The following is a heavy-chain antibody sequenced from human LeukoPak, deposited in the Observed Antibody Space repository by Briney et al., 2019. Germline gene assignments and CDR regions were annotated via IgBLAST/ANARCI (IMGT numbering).Heavy chain of an antibody. J-gene: IGHJ4*02. CDR2: ISGSGGST. V-gene: IGHV3-23*01. D-gene: IGHD6-6*01. CDR1: GFTFSSYA. Sequence: PGGSLRLSCAASGFTFSSYAMSWVRQAPGKGLEWVSAISGSGGSTYYADSVKGRFTISRDNAKSSLYLQMNSLRAEDTAVYYCARGGAARPDYWGQGTLVTVFS. CDR3: ARGGAARPDY.